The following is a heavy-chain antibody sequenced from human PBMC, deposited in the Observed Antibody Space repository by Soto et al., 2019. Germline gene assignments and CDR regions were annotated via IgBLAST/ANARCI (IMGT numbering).Heavy chain of an antibody. CDR2: IIPIFGTA. V-gene: IGHV1-69*01. D-gene: IGHD6-19*01. Sequence: QVQLEQSGGEVKKPGSSVKVSCKASRVTFSKFIVTWVRQAPGLGLEWVGGIIPIFGTANYAQKFQGRVTITADESTSTSYMEVTNLRSEDTAVYYCAKVRYSSPMGYYYGMDVWGQGTTVTVSS. CDR1: RVTFSKFI. CDR3: AKVRYSSPMGYYYGMDV. J-gene: IGHJ6*02.